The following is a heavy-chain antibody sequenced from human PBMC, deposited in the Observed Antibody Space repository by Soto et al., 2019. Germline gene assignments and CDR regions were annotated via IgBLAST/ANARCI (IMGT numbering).Heavy chain of an antibody. Sequence: GGSLRLSCAASGFTFSDYYMSWIRQAPGKGLEWVSYISSSSSYTNYADSVKGRFTISRDNAKNSLYLQMNSLRAEDTAVYYCARDLEAMVPDYWGQGTLVTVSS. CDR2: ISSSSSYT. CDR1: GFTFSDYY. V-gene: IGHV3-11*06. D-gene: IGHD5-18*01. J-gene: IGHJ4*02. CDR3: ARDLEAMVPDY.